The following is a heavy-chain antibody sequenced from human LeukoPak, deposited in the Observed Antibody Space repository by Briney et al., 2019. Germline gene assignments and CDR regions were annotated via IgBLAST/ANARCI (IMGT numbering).Heavy chain of an antibody. CDR1: GYTFTSYA. CDR3: ARDQYYNFWGQVTGSFDY. D-gene: IGHD3-3*01. Sequence: ASVKVSCKASGYTFTSYAMHWVRQAPGQRLEWMGWINAGNGNTKYSQKFQGRVTITRDTSASTAYMELSSLRSEDTAVYYCARDQYYNFWGQVTGSFDYWGQGTLVTVSS. CDR2: INAGNGNT. J-gene: IGHJ4*02. V-gene: IGHV1-3*01.